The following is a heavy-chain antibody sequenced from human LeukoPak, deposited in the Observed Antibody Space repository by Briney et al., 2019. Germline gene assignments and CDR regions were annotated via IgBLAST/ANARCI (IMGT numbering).Heavy chain of an antibody. J-gene: IGHJ4*02. CDR3: ARGNYDRSGYLDY. Sequence: GGSLRLSCAASGFTFSSYGMHWVRQAPGKGLEWVAVISYDGNNKYHVDSVKGRFTISRDNSKNTLYLQMNSLRAEDTAMYYCARGNYDRSGYLDYWGQGTLVSVSS. D-gene: IGHD3-22*01. V-gene: IGHV3-30*03. CDR1: GFTFSSYG. CDR2: ISYDGNNK.